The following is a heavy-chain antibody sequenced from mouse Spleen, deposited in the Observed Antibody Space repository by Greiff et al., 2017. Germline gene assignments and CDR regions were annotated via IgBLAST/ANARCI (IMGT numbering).Heavy chain of an antibody. V-gene: IGHV1-69*01. CDR3: ARRYYDAYYAMDY. J-gene: IGHJ4*01. CDR1: GYTFTSYW. Sequence: QVQLQQPGAELVMPGASVKLSCKASGYTFTSYWMHWVKQRPGQGLEWIGEIDPSDSYTNYNQKFKGKATLTVDKSSSTAYMQLSSLTSEDSAVYYCARRYYDAYYAMDYWGQGTSVTVSS. D-gene: IGHD1-1*01. CDR2: IDPSDSYT.